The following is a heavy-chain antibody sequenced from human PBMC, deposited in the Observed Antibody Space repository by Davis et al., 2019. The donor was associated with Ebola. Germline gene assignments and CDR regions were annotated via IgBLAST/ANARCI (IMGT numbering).Heavy chain of an antibody. Sequence: PSETLSLTCTVSGGSISSGGYYWSWIRQHPGKGLEWIGYIYYSGSTYYNPSLKSRVTISVDTSKNQFPLKLSSVTAADTAVYYCARDRLELRPPHYYYGMDVWGQGTTVTVSS. CDR3: ARDRLELRPPHYYYGMDV. CDR1: GGSISSGGYY. V-gene: IGHV4-31*03. J-gene: IGHJ6*02. D-gene: IGHD1-7*01. CDR2: IYYSGST.